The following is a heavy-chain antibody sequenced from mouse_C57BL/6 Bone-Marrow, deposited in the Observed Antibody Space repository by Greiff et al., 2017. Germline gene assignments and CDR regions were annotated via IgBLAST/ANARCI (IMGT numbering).Heavy chain of an antibody. CDR1: GFTFSSYG. CDR3: ARREFYYGNFLWYFDV. D-gene: IGHD2-1*01. J-gene: IGHJ1*03. Sequence: EVQLVESGGDLVKPGGSLKLSCAASGFTFSSYGMSWVRQTPDKRLEWVATISSGGSYTYYPDSVKGRFTISRDNAKNTLYLQMSSLKSEDTAMYYCARREFYYGNFLWYFDVWGTGTTVTVSS. V-gene: IGHV5-6*01. CDR2: ISSGGSYT.